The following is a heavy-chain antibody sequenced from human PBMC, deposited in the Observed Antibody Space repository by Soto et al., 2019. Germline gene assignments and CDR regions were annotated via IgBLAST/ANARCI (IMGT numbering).Heavy chain of an antibody. CDR1: GYSFTSYW. Sequence: PGESLKISCKGSGYSFTSYWIGWVRQMPGKDLEWMGIIHPDDSDTRYSPSFQGQITISADKSISVAYLQWSSLKASDTAMYYCARRYCSADSCNHDAFDVWGQGTMVTVSS. J-gene: IGHJ3*01. V-gene: IGHV5-51*01. CDR3: ARRYCSADSCNHDAFDV. CDR2: IHPDDSDT. D-gene: IGHD2-15*01.